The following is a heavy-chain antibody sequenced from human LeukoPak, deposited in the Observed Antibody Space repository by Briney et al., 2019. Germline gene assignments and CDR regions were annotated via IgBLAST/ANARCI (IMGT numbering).Heavy chain of an antibody. J-gene: IGHJ6*03. Sequence: SETLSLTCTVSGGSISSYYWSWIRQPAGKGLEWIGRIYTSGSTNYNPSLKSRVTMSVDTSRNQFSLKLSSVTAADTAVYYCARCTHSGYAVYYYYYMDVWGKGTTVTVSS. CDR2: IYTSGST. CDR1: GGSISSYY. V-gene: IGHV4-4*07. D-gene: IGHD5-12*01. CDR3: ARCTHSGYAVYYYYYMDV.